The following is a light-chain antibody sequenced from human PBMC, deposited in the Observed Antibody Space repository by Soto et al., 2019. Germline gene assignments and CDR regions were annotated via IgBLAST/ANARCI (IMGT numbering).Light chain of an antibody. V-gene: IGKV3-20*01. CDR2: GAS. Sequence: EIVLAQSPGTLSVSPGDRATRSCRGSQSVSSSYLSCYQQKPAQTPGNLLYGASSRVNGIPDRFSGSGSGTAYTPPTSRLEPEDFAVYYCQQYDSSPWTFGQGTKVDIK. CDR3: QQYDSSPWT. CDR1: QSVSSSY. J-gene: IGKJ1*01.